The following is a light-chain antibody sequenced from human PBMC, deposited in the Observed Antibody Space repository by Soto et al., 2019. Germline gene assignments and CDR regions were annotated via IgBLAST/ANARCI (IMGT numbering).Light chain of an antibody. CDR1: QSVSSSY. J-gene: IGKJ5*01. CDR2: GAS. V-gene: IGKV3D-20*02. Sequence: EIVLTQSPGTPSLSPGERATPSCRARQSVSSSYLAWYQQKPGQAPRLLLYGASTRATGIPARFSGSGSGTDFTLTISSLEPEDFAVYYCQQRSNWPPITFGQGTRLEIK. CDR3: QQRSNWPPIT.